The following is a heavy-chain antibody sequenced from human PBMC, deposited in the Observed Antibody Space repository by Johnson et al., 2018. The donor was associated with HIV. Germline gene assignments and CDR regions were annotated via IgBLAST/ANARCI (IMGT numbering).Heavy chain of an antibody. J-gene: IGHJ3*01. D-gene: IGHD6-19*01. V-gene: IGHV3-20*04. CDR1: GFTFSSYA. Sequence: VQLVESGGGLVQPGGSLRLYCAASGFTFSSYAMSWVRQPPGKGLEWVSGINWNGGSTGYADSVKGRFTISRDNAKNSLYLQMNSLRAEDTALYYCAREPGYSSGPDAFDLWGQGTMVTVSS. CDR3: AREPGYSSGPDAFDL. CDR2: INWNGGST.